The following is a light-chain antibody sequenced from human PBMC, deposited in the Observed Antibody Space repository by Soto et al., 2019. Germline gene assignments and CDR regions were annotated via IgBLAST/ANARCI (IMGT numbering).Light chain of an antibody. CDR1: QGVSSY. J-gene: IGKJ3*01. CDR2: DAS. CDR3: QPRSNWPS. Sequence: EIVLTQSPATLSLSPGERATLSCRASQGVSSYLAWYQQKPGQAPRLLIYDASNRATGIPARFSGSGSGTDFPLTISSLEPEDFAVYYCQPRSNWPSFGPGTKVDIK. V-gene: IGKV3-11*01.